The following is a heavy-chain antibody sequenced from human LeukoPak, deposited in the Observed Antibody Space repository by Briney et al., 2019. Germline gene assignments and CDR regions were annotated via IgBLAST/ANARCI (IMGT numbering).Heavy chain of an antibody. CDR1: GSTFSSYG. Sequence: GGSLRLACLPDGSTFSSYGMHWVRQAPGKGLEWVAVIWYDGSNKYCADSVKGRFTISRDNSKNTLYLQMNSLRAEDTAVYYCAKDLAAAGNSDYWGQGTLVTVSS. D-gene: IGHD6-13*01. CDR3: AKDLAAAGNSDY. J-gene: IGHJ4*02. V-gene: IGHV3-33*06. CDR2: IWYDGSNK.